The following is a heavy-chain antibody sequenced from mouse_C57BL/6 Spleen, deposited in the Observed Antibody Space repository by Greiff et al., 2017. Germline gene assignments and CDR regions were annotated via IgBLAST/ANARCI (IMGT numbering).Heavy chain of an antibody. CDR3: ARRGYYGSSMDY. J-gene: IGHJ4*01. Sequence: QVQLQQPGAELVRPGSSVKLSCKASGYTFTSYWMDWVKQRPGQGLEWIGNIYPSDSETHYNQKFKDKATLTVDKSSSTAYMQLSSLTSEDSAVYYCARRGYYGSSMDYWGQGTSVTVSS. CDR2: IYPSDSET. V-gene: IGHV1-61*01. CDR1: GYTFTSYW. D-gene: IGHD1-1*01.